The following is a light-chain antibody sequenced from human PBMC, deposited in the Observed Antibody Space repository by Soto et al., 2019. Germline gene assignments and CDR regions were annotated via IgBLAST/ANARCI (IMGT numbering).Light chain of an antibody. CDR1: QPLGAW. Sequence: DIQMTQFPSSVSASVGDRVTITCRASQPLGAWLAWYQQKPGKAPKLLIYATSTLETGVPSRFSGSGSGTQFTLTISSLQPEDFATYYCQQADISQLTFDGGTRVEIK. J-gene: IGKJ4*01. V-gene: IGKV1-12*01. CDR2: ATS. CDR3: QQADISQLT.